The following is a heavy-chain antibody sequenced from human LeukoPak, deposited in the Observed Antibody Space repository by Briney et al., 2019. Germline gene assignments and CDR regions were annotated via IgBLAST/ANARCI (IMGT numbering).Heavy chain of an antibody. CDR3: ATRPPGYSSGWYRY. J-gene: IGHJ4*02. CDR1: AESFSTYY. V-gene: IGHV4-34*01. D-gene: IGHD6-19*01. Sequence: SETLSLTCAVYAESFSTYYWSWIRQPPGKGLEWIGDINHSGVTNYNPSLKSRVTISVDTSKNQFSLKLSSVTAADTAVYYCATRPPGYSSGWYRYWGQGTLVTVSS. CDR2: INHSGVT.